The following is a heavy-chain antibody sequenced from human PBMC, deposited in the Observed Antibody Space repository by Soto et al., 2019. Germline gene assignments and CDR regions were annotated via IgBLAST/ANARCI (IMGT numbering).Heavy chain of an antibody. D-gene: IGHD1-1*01. CDR3: ARELQTNWHIWLDYGMDV. CDR1: GGSFSGYY. Sequence: SETLSLTCAVYGGSFSGYYWSWIRQPPGKGLEWIGEINHSGSTYYNPSLKSRVTISVDRSKNQFSLKLSSVTAADTAVYYCARELQTNWHIWLDYGMDVWGQGTTVTVSS. J-gene: IGHJ6*02. V-gene: IGHV4-34*01. CDR2: INHSGST.